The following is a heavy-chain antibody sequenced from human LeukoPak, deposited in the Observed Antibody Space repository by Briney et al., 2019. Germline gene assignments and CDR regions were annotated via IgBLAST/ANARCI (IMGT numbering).Heavy chain of an antibody. V-gene: IGHV3-7*01. Sequence: PGGSLRLSCAASGFTFSSYWMSWVRQAPGKGLEWVANIKQDGSEKYYVDSVKGRFTISRDNAKNSLYLQMNSLRAEDTAVYYCARDGVVYDSLEWFDPWGQGTLVTVSS. J-gene: IGHJ5*02. CDR3: ARDGVVYDSLEWFDP. D-gene: IGHD5/OR15-5a*01. CDR2: IKQDGSEK. CDR1: GFTFSSYW.